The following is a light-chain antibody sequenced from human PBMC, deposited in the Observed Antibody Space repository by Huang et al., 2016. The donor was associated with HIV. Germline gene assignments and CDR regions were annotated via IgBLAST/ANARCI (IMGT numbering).Light chain of an antibody. CDR3: QQYNNWPRT. J-gene: IGKJ2*01. CDR2: GAS. Sequence: ERVMTQSPDTLSVSPGERATLYYRASQYVSSNLAWYQQKPGQAPRPLVYGASTRVIDIPARFSGSGSGTEFTLTISSLQSEDSAVYYCQQYNNWPRTFGQGTKLEIK. V-gene: IGKV3-15*01. CDR1: QYVSSN.